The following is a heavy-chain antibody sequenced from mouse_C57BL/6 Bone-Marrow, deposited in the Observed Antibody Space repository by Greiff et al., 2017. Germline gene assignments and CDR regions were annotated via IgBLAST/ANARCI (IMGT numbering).Heavy chain of an antibody. V-gene: IGHV14-4*01. CDR1: GFNIKDDY. Sequence: VQLKESGAELVRPGASVKLSCTASGFNIKDDYMHWVKQRPEQGLEWIGWIYPENGDTEYASKFQGKATITADTSSNTAYLQLSSLTSEDTSVYYCTTGNFDYWGQGTTLTVSS. J-gene: IGHJ2*01. CDR2: IYPENGDT. CDR3: TTGNFDY.